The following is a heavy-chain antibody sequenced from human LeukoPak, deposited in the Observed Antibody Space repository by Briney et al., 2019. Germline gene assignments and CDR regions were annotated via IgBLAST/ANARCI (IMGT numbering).Heavy chain of an antibody. J-gene: IGHJ4*02. CDR2: ISGSGGST. D-gene: IGHD3-22*01. V-gene: IGHV3-23*01. CDR1: GFTVSSYE. CDR3: AKEGYDSSGPHPFDY. Sequence: GGSLRLSCAASGFTVSSYEMSWVRQAPGKGLEWVSAISGSGGSTYYADSVKGRFTISRDNSKNTLYLQMNSLRAEDTAVYYCAKEGYDSSGPHPFDYWGQGTLVTVSS.